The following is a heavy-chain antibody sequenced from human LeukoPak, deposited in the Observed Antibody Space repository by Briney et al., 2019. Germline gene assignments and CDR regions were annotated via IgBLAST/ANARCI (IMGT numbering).Heavy chain of an antibody. CDR3: ACSRTFDY. CDR1: GFTFSIFW. D-gene: IGHD6-13*01. J-gene: IGHJ4*02. CDR2: IKQVGSEK. Sequence: RRSRRPSCAPSGFTFSIFWISWVRQTPAKGLEWVANIKQVGSEKYYVDPVKGRFTISRDKAKNSLYLQMNSLRAEDTAVYYCACSRTFDYWGQGTLVTVSS. V-gene: IGHV3-7*03.